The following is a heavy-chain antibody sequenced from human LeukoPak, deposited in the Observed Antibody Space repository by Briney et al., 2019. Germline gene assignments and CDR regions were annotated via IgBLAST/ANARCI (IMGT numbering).Heavy chain of an antibody. CDR2: IYTSGT. V-gene: IGHV4-4*07. D-gene: IGHD6-13*01. Sequence: SETLSLTCTVSGGSISSYYLSWIRQPAGKGLEWIGRIYTSGTNYNPSLKSRVTLSVDTSKNQFSLKLSSVTAADTAVYYCARGSSSSHFDYWGQGTLVTVSS. CDR3: ARGSSSSHFDY. CDR1: GGSISSYY. J-gene: IGHJ4*02.